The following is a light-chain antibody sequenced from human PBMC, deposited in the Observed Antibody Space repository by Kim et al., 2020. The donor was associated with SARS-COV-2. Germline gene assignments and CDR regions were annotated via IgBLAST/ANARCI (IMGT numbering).Light chain of an antibody. J-gene: IGKJ1*01. CDR2: AAS. CDR1: QSISSY. CDR3: QQSYSTPWT. Sequence: DIQMTQSPSSLSASVGDRVTITCRASQSISSYINWYQQKPGKAPKLLIYAASSLQSGVPSRFSGSESGTDFTLTISSLQPEDFATYYCQQSYSTPWTFGQGTKVDIK. V-gene: IGKV1-39*01.